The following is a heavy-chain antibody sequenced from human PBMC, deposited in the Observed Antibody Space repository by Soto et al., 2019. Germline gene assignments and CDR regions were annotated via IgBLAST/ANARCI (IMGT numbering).Heavy chain of an antibody. V-gene: IGHV3-23*01. Sequence: GSRVLTCAASGFTFNKYALSWVRQAPGQGLEWVAVIFGCGHCAFYADSVKGRFTISRDNSEDTLYLQMTSLRADDTAVYYCAREGTEGASPLFDYWGPGTLVT. CDR1: GFTFNKYA. CDR2: IFGCGHCA. D-gene: IGHD1-1*01. J-gene: IGHJ4*02. CDR3: AREGTEGASPLFDY.